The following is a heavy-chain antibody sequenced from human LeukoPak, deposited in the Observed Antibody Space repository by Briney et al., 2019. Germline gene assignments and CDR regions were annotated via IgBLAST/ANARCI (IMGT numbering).Heavy chain of an antibody. CDR1: GFTFSSFA. V-gene: IGHV3-23*01. Sequence: PGGSLRLSCAASGFTFSSFAMSWVRQAPGKGLEWVSAISGSGDSTHYADSVKGRFTISRDNSKNTLYLQMNSLRAEDTAVYYCARERRNGKYYFDYWGQGTLVTVSS. CDR3: ARERRNGKYYFDY. J-gene: IGHJ4*02. D-gene: IGHD1-26*01. CDR2: ISGSGDST.